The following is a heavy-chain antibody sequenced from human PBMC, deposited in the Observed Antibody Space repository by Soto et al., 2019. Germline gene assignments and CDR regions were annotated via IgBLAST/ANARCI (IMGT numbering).Heavy chain of an antibody. J-gene: IGHJ4*02. CDR1: GGSISSYY. V-gene: IGHV4-59*01. Sequence: QVQLQESGPGLVKPSETLSLTCTVSGGSISSYYWSWIRQPPGKGLEWIGYIYYSGSTNYNPSLKSRVPISVDTSKNQFSLELSSVTAADTAVYYCARDYPLSGPPDYWGQGTLVTVSS. D-gene: IGHD3-3*01. CDR3: ARDYPLSGPPDY. CDR2: IYYSGST.